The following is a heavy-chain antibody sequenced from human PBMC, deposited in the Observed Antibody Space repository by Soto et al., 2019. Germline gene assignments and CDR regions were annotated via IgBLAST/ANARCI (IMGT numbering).Heavy chain of an antibody. V-gene: IGHV2-26*01. J-gene: IGHJ6*03. CDR3: ARIPYYDFWSGYPDNMDV. CDR2: IFSNDEK. CDR1: GFSLSNARMG. Sequence: SGPTLVNPTETLTLNCTVSGFSLSNARMGVSWIRQPPGKALEWLAHIFSNDEKSYGTSLKSRLTISKDTSKSQVVLTMTNMDPVDTATYYCARIPYYDFWSGYPDNMDVWGKGTTVTVSS. D-gene: IGHD3-3*01.